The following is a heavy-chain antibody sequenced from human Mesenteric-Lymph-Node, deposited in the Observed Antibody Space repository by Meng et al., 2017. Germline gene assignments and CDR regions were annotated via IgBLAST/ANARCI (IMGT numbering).Heavy chain of an antibody. Sequence: QVQLVQAGAEVKKPGSSVQGSCKASGGTFSSYAISWVRQAPGQGLEWMGGIIPIFGTANYAQKFQGRVTITADESTSTAYMELSSLRSEDTAVYYCARVPWPSIAAYADYWGQGTLVTVSS. V-gene: IGHV1-69*01. CDR3: ARVPWPSIAAYADY. CDR2: IIPIFGTA. CDR1: GGTFSSYA. J-gene: IGHJ4*02. D-gene: IGHD6-6*01.